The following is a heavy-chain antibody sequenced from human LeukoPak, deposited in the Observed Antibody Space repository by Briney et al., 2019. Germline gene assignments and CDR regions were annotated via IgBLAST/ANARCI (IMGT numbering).Heavy chain of an antibody. CDR1: GFIFSSYG. CDR3: AKGTVYGDGYYFDY. Sequence: GGPLRLSCAVSGFIFSSYGMHWVRQAPGKGLEWVAVIWYDGSNKYYADSVKGRFTISRDNSKNTLYLQMNSLRADDTAVYYCAKGTVYGDGYYFDYWGQGTLVTVSS. J-gene: IGHJ4*02. CDR2: IWYDGSNK. V-gene: IGHV3-33*06. D-gene: IGHD4-17*01.